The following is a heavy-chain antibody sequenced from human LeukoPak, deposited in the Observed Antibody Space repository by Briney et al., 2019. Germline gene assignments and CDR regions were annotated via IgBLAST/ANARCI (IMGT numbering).Heavy chain of an antibody. V-gene: IGHV3-66*01. Sequence: GGSLRLSCAASGLTVSSNYMNWVRQAPGKGLEWVSIIYRGGDTYYADSVKGRFTISRDNSKNTLFLQMNSLRAEDTAVYYCAKNVGGYSYASYFWGQGTLVTVSS. CDR1: GLTVSSNY. CDR2: IYRGGDT. D-gene: IGHD5-18*01. J-gene: IGHJ4*02. CDR3: AKNVGGYSYASYF.